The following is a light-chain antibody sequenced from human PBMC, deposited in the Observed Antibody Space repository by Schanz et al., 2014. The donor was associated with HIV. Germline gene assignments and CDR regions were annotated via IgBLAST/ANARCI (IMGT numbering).Light chain of an antibody. CDR2: GAS. Sequence: DIVLTQSPVTLSLSPGERATLSCRASQSVSSSSLAWYRQKAGQPPSLLISGASSRATGVPDRFSGDGSGTDFTLTISRLEPEDFALYYCQQYATTPLTFGGGTRV. V-gene: IGKV3-20*01. CDR1: QSVSSSS. J-gene: IGKJ4*01. CDR3: QQYATTPLT.